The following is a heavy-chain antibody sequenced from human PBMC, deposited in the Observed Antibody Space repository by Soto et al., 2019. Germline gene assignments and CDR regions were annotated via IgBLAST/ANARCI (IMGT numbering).Heavy chain of an antibody. J-gene: IGHJ6*02. CDR3: ARDVRYYDFWSGYPYYYYGMDV. Sequence: ASVKVSCKASGYTFTSYGISWVRQAPGQGREWMGWISAYNGNTNYAQKLQGRVTMTTDTSTSTAYMELRSLRSDDTAVYYCARDVRYYDFWSGYPYYYYGMDVWGQGXTVTVSS. V-gene: IGHV1-18*04. CDR2: ISAYNGNT. CDR1: GYTFTSYG. D-gene: IGHD3-3*01.